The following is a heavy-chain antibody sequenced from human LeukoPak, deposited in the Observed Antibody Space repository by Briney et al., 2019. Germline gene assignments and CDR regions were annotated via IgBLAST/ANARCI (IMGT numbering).Heavy chain of an antibody. CDR1: GFTFSSYA. V-gene: IGHV3-23*01. CDR2: ISGSGGST. CDR3: AREGTYCSSTSCYEYDV. Sequence: PGGSLRLSCAASGFTFSSYAMSGVRQAPGKGLEWVSAISGSGGSTYYADSVNGRFTISRDNSKNTLYLQMNSLRAEDTAVYYCAREGTYCSSTSCYEYDVWGQGTTVTVSS. D-gene: IGHD2-2*01. J-gene: IGHJ6*02.